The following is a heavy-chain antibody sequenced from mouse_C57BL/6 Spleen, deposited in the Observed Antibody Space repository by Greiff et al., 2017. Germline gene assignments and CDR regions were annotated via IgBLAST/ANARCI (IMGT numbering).Heavy chain of an antibody. V-gene: IGHV1-64*01. Sequence: QVHVKQPGAELVKPGASVKLSCKASGYTFTSYWMHWVKQRPGQGLEWIGMIHPNSGSTNYNEKFKSKATLTVDKSSSTAYMQLSSLTSEDSAVYYCARGYYGSSYWYFDVWGTGTTVTVSS. D-gene: IGHD1-1*01. CDR3: ARGYYGSSYWYFDV. J-gene: IGHJ1*03. CDR2: IHPNSGST. CDR1: GYTFTSYW.